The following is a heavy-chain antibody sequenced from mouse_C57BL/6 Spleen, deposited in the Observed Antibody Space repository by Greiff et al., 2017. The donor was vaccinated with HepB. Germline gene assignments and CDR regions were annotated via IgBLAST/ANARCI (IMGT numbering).Heavy chain of an antibody. CDR1: GFNIKDYY. J-gene: IGHJ4*01. CDR3: ASYYYGSSYSAMDY. V-gene: IGHV14-2*01. Sequence: EVQLVESGAELVKPGASVKLSCTASGFNIKDYYMHWVKQRTEQGLEWIGRIDPEDGETKDAPKFQGKATITADTSSNTAYLQLSSLTSEDTAVYYCASYYYGSSYSAMDYWGQGTSVTVSS. D-gene: IGHD1-1*01. CDR2: IDPEDGET.